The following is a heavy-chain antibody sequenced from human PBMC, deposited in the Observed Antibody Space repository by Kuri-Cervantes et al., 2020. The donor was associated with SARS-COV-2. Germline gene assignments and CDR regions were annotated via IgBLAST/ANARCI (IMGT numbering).Heavy chain of an antibody. CDR3: ARQVLLIFYYYMDV. J-gene: IGHJ6*03. D-gene: IGHD2/OR15-2a*01. V-gene: IGHV1-18*01. Sequence: ASVKVSCKASGYTFTSYAMHWVRQAPGQGLEWMGWINAYNGKTNYAQKFQDRVTMTTDTSTTTVYMELRSLRSDDTAVYYCARQVLLIFYYYMDVWGKGTTVTVSS. CDR2: INAYNGKT. CDR1: GYTFTSYA.